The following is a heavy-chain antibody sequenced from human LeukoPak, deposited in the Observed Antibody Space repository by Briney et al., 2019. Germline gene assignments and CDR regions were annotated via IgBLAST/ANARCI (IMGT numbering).Heavy chain of an antibody. D-gene: IGHD3-9*01. CDR2: IYYSGST. J-gene: IGHJ3*02. V-gene: IGHV4-30-4*01. CDR1: GGSITSGDYY. Sequence: PSQTLSLTCTVSGGSITSGDYYWSWLRQPPGKGLEWIGYIYYSGSTNYNPSLKSRVTISVDTSKNQFSLKLSSVTAADTAVYYCARVPPRFYDILTGYYRGAFDIWGQGTMVTVSS. CDR3: ARVPPRFYDILTGYYRGAFDI.